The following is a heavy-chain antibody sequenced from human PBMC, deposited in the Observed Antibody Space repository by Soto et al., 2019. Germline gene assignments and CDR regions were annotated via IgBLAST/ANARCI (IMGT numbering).Heavy chain of an antibody. CDR3: ARGGAHYYGGAWFDP. CDR2: IYYSGST. CDR1: GGSISSYY. Sequence: SETLSLTCTVSGGSISSYYWSWIRQPPGKGLEWIGYIYYSGSTNYNPSLKSRVTISVDTSKNQFSLKLSSVTAADTAVYYCARGGAHYYGGAWFDPWGQGTLVTVSS. V-gene: IGHV4-59*01. D-gene: IGHD4-17*01. J-gene: IGHJ5*02.